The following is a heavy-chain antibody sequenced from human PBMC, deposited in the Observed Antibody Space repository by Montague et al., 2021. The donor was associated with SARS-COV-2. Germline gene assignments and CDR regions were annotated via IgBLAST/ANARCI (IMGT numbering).Heavy chain of an antibody. Sequence: SETLSLTCAVHGWSFSTYSWNLIRQPPGKGLEWIGEIHHGGSTNYNPSLKRRVTISADTSKNQFSLKLTSVAAADTAVYYCARLGDGVVPSPILGVGPHYSYYYMDVWGNGTTVSVAS. CDR2: IHHGGST. V-gene: IGHV4-34*01. CDR3: ARLGDGVVPSPILGVGPHYSYYYMDV. J-gene: IGHJ6*03. D-gene: IGHD3-10*01. CDR1: GWSFSTYS.